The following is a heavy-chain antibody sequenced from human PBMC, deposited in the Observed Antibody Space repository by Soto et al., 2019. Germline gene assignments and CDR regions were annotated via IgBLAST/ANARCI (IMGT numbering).Heavy chain of an antibody. CDR1: GYSLLYYW. CDR2: IDPSDSYT. D-gene: IGHD6-13*01. V-gene: IGHV5-10-1*01. J-gene: IGHJ4*02. CDR3: ARLQAAAGDNDLTFDY. Sequence: LQIDCMGPGYSLLYYWSRRGSRMYGNGLEWMGMIDPSDSYTNYSPSFQGHVTISADKSISTAYLQWSSLKASDTAMYYCARLQAAAGDNDLTFDYWGQGTLVTVSS.